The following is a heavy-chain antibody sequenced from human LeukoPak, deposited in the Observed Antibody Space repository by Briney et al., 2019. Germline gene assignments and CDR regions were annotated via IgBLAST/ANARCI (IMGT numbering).Heavy chain of an antibody. D-gene: IGHD3-10*01. Sequence: PGGSLRLSCAASGFTFSSYWMHWVRQAPGKGLVWVSRINSDGSSTSYADSVKGRFTISRDNAKNTLYLQMNSLRAEDTAVYYCARVPMARGVITYYYYGMDVWGQGTTVTVSS. V-gene: IGHV3-74*01. CDR3: ARVPMARGVITYYYYGMDV. CDR2: INSDGSST. CDR1: GFTFSSYW. J-gene: IGHJ6*02.